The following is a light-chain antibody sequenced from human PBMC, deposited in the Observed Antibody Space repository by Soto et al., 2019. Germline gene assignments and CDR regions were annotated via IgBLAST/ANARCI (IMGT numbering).Light chain of an antibody. CDR3: QQYNNFWT. CDR2: GAS. V-gene: IGKV3-15*01. Sequence: EVVMTQSPATLSVSPGERATLSCRASQSVSSNLAWYQQKPGQAPRLLIYGASTRATGIPARFSGSGSGTEFTLTISRLQSEVFAVYHWQQYNNFWTFGQGTKVEIK. J-gene: IGKJ1*01. CDR1: QSVSSN.